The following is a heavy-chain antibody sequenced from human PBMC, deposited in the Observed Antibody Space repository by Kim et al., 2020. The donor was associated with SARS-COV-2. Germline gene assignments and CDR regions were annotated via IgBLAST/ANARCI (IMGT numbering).Heavy chain of an antibody. CDR3: AVTLEGMTGYLGY. V-gene: IGHV1-69*04. CDR1: GGTFSSYA. CDR2: IIPILGIA. Sequence: SVKVSCKASGGTFSSYAISWVRQAPGQGLEWMGRIIPILGIANYAQKFQGRVTITADKSTSTAYMELSSLRSEDTAVYYCAVTLEGMTGYLGYWGQGTLVTVSS. D-gene: IGHD3-9*01. J-gene: IGHJ4*02.